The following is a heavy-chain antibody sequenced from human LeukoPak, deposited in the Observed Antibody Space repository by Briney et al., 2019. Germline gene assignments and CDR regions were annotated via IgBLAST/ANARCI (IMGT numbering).Heavy chain of an antibody. CDR2: TYYRSKWYN. Sequence: SQTLSLTCAISGDSVSSNSAAWNWIRQSPSRGLEWLGRTYYRSKWYNDYAVSVKSRITINPDTSKNQFSLQLNSVTPEDMAVYYCAREKGVRGAQNWFDPWGQGTLVTVSS. J-gene: IGHJ5*02. CDR1: GDSVSSNSAA. D-gene: IGHD3-10*01. CDR3: AREKGVRGAQNWFDP. V-gene: IGHV6-1*01.